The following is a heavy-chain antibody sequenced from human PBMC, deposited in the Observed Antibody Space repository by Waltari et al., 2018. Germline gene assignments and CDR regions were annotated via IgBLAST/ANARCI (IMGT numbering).Heavy chain of an antibody. CDR1: GYTFTSYG. Sequence: QVQLVQSGAEVKKPGASVKVSCKASGYTFTSYGLSWVRPAPGQGLEWMGWISAYNGNTNYAQKLQGRVTMTTDTSTSTAYMELRSLRSDDTAVYYCARASLYGSGSYSFDYWGQGTLVTVSS. D-gene: IGHD3-10*01. V-gene: IGHV1-18*01. CDR3: ARASLYGSGSYSFDY. J-gene: IGHJ4*02. CDR2: ISAYNGNT.